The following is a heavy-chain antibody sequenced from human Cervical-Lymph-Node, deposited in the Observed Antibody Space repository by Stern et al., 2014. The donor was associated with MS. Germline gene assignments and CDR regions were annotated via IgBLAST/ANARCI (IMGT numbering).Heavy chain of an antibody. CDR3: ARIGDDDGDFRLCY. V-gene: IGHV4-31*03. CDR1: GGSISSGGYS. J-gene: IGHJ4*02. Sequence: QVQLVESGPGLVKPSQTLSLTCTVSGGSISSGGYSWSWIRQPPGKGLEWVGYIYHTGSTYYNPSLKSRLDISVDTSKNQFSLKVRSVTAADTAVYYCARIGDDDGDFRLCYWGQGTLGTGSS. D-gene: IGHD4-17*01. CDR2: IYHTGST.